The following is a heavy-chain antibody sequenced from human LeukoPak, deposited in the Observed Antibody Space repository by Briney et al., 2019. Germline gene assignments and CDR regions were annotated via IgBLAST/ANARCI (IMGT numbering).Heavy chain of an antibody. CDR2: INPAGSQK. CDR1: GLKFSSSW. J-gene: IGHJ5*02. Sequence: GGSLRLFCAASGLKFSSSWMNWVRQAPGKGLQWLANINPAGSQKDYVDSVKGRFTISRDNAKDSVFLQMNNLRAEDTAVYYCARYSGSFPGWLDPWGPGTLVTVSS. V-gene: IGHV3-7*01. D-gene: IGHD1-26*01. CDR3: ARYSGSFPGWLDP.